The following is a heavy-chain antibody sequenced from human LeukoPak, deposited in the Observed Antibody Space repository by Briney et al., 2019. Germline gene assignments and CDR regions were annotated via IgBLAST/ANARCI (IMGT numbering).Heavy chain of an antibody. D-gene: IGHD3-3*01. CDR3: TRAFGFDY. V-gene: IGHV3-7*01. CDR2: IKQDGSEK. CDR1: GFTFGSYW. J-gene: IGHJ4*02. Sequence: GGSLRLSCAASGFTFGSYWMSWVRQAPGKGLEWVANIKQDGSEKYYVDSVKGRFTISRDNAKNSLYLQMNSLRAEDTAVYYCTRAFGFDYWGQGTLVTVSS.